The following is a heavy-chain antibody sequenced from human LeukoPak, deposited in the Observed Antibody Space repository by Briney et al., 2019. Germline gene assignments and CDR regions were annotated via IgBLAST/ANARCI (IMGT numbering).Heavy chain of an antibody. CDR3: ARDYDSSGYYYALGGY. V-gene: IGHV3-30*19. CDR1: GFTFSSYG. Sequence: GGSLRLSCAASGFTFSSYGMHWVRQAPGKGLEWVAVISYDGSNKYYADSVKGRFTISRDDSKNTLYLQMNSLRAEDTAVYYCARDYDSSGYYYALGGYWGQGTLVTVSS. J-gene: IGHJ4*02. D-gene: IGHD3-22*01. CDR2: ISYDGSNK.